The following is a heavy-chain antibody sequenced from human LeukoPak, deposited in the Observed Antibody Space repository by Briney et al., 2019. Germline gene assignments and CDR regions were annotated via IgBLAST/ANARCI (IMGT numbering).Heavy chain of an antibody. CDR2: IGPSDGST. CDR3: ARGCRVVPGVHNVGRTQYYNGMDV. J-gene: IGHJ6*02. D-gene: IGHD2-2*01. CDR1: GYTFTTYF. V-gene: IGHV1-46*01. Sequence: ASVKVSCTASGYTFTTYFVHWVRQAPGQELEWMGIIGPSDGSTSHAQKFQGRVTMTRDTSTSTVYMELSSLRSEDTAVYFCARGCRVVPGVHNVGRTQYYNGMDVWGQGTTVTVSS.